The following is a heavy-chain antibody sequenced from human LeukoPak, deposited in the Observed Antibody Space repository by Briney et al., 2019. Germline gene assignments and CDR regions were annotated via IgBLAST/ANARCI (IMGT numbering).Heavy chain of an antibody. Sequence: SETLSLTCTVSGGSISSGDYFWSWIRQPPGKGLEWIGYIYYSGSAYYNPSLKSRVTISVDTSKNQFSLKLSPVTAANTAVYYCARDPHYHDRSGSFVWGQGTMVTVSS. V-gene: IGHV4-30-4*08. D-gene: IGHD3-22*01. CDR2: IYYSGSA. CDR3: ARDPHYHDRSGSFV. CDR1: GGSISSGDYF. J-gene: IGHJ3*01.